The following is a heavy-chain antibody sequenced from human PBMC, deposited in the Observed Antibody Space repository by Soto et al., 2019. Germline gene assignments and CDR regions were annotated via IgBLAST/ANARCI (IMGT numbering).Heavy chain of an antibody. V-gene: IGHV1-69*13. CDR2: IIPIFGTA. J-gene: IGHJ6*02. CDR1: GGTFSIYA. Sequence: SVKVSCKASGGTFSIYAISWVRQAPGQGLEWMGGIIPIFGTANYAQKFQGRVTITADESTSTAYMELSSLRSEDTAVYYCVDSSYYYYGMDVWGQGTTVTVSS. CDR3: VDSSYYYYGMDV. D-gene: IGHD6-6*01.